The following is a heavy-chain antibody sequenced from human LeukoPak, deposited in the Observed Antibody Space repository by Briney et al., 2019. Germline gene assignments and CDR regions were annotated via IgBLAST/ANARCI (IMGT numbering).Heavy chain of an antibody. CDR1: GFSVSGKF. D-gene: IGHD2-21*01. J-gene: IGHJ4*02. Sequence: AGSLRLSCAASGFSVSGKFMSWVRQAPGKGLEGVSIIHYDGKIRYAGSVGGRFTIYRDDSENTLFLQMNSLRVDDTAVYFCASGDGYLQPYWGQGTLVTVSS. CDR3: ASGDGYLQPY. V-gene: IGHV3-53*01. CDR2: IHYDGKI.